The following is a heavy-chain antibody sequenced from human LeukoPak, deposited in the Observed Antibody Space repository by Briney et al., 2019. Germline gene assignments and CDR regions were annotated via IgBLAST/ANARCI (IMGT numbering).Heavy chain of an antibody. J-gene: IGHJ4*02. D-gene: IGHD3-22*01. CDR2: IFNTGST. CDR3: AKDRTYHSDFSAYYFSPPLQQY. Sequence: GGSLRLSCAASGFTFTNYAMTWVRQAPGKGLEWVSSIFNTGSTYYADSVKGRVTISRDNSRNMVYLQMNSLRAEDTAVYYCAKDRTYHSDFSAYYFSPPLQQYWGQGTLVTVSS. CDR1: GFTFTNYA. V-gene: IGHV3-23*01.